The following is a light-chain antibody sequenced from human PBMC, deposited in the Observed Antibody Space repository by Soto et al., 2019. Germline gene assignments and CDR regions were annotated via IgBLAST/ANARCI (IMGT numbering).Light chain of an antibody. Sequence: EIVMTQSPATLSVSPGERVTLSCRASQNVSKNLAWYQQKPGQAPRLLIYGATATATGIPARFSGSGSGTEFTLTISSLQSEDFAVYYCQQHNGWPLTFGGGTKVEIK. CDR2: GAT. CDR3: QQHNGWPLT. CDR1: QNVSKN. J-gene: IGKJ4*01. V-gene: IGKV3-15*01.